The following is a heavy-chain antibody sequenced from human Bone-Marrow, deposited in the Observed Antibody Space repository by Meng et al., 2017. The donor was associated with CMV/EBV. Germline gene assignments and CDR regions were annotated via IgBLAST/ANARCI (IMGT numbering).Heavy chain of an antibody. CDR1: GFTFSSYS. D-gene: IGHD3-3*01. Sequence: GGSLRLSCAASGFTFSSYSMNWVRQAPGKGLEWVSYISSSSSTIYYADSVKGRFTISRDNAKNSLYLQMNSLRAEDTAVYYCARDPPAVYDFWSGYLGRYYYYYGMYVWGQGTTVTVSS. CDR2: ISSSSSTI. CDR3: ARDPPAVYDFWSGYLGRYYYYYGMYV. J-gene: IGHJ6*02. V-gene: IGHV3-48*04.